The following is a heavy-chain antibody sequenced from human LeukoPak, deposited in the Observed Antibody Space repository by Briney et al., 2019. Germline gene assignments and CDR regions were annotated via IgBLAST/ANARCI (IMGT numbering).Heavy chain of an antibody. D-gene: IGHD2-15*01. V-gene: IGHV4-59*01. CDR2: IYYSGST. CDR1: GGSISSYY. J-gene: IGHJ4*02. CDR3: ARRQRYCSGGSCTYYFDY. Sequence: SETLSLTCTVSGGSISSYYWSWIRQPPGRGLEWIGHIYYSGSTNYNPSLKSRVTISVETSKNQFSLKLSSVTAADTAVYYCARRQRYCSGGSCTYYFDYWGQGALVTVSS.